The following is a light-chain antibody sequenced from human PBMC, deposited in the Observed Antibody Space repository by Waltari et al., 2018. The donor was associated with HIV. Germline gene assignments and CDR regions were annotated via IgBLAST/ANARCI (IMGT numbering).Light chain of an antibody. J-gene: IGLJ1*01. CDR3: SSYGSTVTCYV. V-gene: IGLV2-14*01. CDR2: EVN. CDR1: VGVYDY. Sequence: QSALTQPASVSGSPGQSITISCVGVYDYVSWYTQHPGKAPKLVIFEVNYRPSGVSKRLSGSKSGNTASLTIAGLQADDEADYYCSSYGSTVTCYVFGTGTRVNVL.